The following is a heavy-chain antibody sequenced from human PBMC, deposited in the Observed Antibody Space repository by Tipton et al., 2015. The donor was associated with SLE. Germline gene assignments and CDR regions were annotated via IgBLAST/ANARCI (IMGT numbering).Heavy chain of an antibody. CDR1: GGSISSYY. V-gene: IGHV4-4*07. D-gene: IGHD2-21*01. CDR2: IYISGST. CDR3: ARVNYCGGDCYIDAFDI. J-gene: IGHJ3*02. Sequence: TLSLTCTVSGGSISSYYWSWIRQPAGKGLEWIGRIYISGSTNYTPSLKSRVTMSVETAKNKFSLKLSSVTAADTAVYYCARVNYCGGDCYIDAFDIWGQGTMVTVSS.